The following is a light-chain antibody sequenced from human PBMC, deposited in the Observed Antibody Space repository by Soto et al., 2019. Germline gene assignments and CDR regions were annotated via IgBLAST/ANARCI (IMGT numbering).Light chain of an antibody. Sequence: DIQMTQSPSTLSASVGDRVTITCRASQSIRSWLAWYQQKPGKAPKLLIYKASSLESGVPSRFSGSGAGTECTRTISSLQPDDFATECGQQYKTFGQGTKVESK. CDR2: KAS. CDR1: QSIRSW. V-gene: IGKV1-5*03. CDR3: QQYKT. J-gene: IGKJ1*01.